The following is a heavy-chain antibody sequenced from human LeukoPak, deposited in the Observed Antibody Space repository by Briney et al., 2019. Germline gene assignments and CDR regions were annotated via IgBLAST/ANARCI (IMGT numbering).Heavy chain of an antibody. V-gene: IGHV3-21*01. D-gene: IGHD3-10*01. Sequence: KSGGSLRLSCAASGFTFSSYSMNWVRQAPGKGLEWVSSISSSSSYIYYADSVKGRFTFSRDNAKNSLYLQMNSLRAEDTAVYYCARDDQTRDFDYWGQGTLVTVSS. CDR2: ISSSSSYI. J-gene: IGHJ4*02. CDR1: GFTFSSYS. CDR3: ARDDQTRDFDY.